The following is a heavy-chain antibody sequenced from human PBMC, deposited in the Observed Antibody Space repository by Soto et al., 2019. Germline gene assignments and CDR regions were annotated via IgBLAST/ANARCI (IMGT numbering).Heavy chain of an antibody. CDR2: INPSGGST. D-gene: IGHD3-3*01. J-gene: IGHJ4*02. V-gene: IGHV1-46*01. CDR3: TRDAYSFWSGRSFFSF. CDR1: GDTFACKY. Sequence: ASVKVSCKASGDTFACKYMHSVRQAPGQGLEWMGIINPSGGSTSYAQKFQGRFTISRDSAKKSLYLEMNNLRAEDTALYRCTRDAYSFWSGRSFFSFWGQGTLVTVSS.